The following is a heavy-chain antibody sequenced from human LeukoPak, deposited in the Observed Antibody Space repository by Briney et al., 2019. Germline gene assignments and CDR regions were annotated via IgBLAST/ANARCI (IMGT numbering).Heavy chain of an antibody. J-gene: IGHJ3*02. CDR2: ISSSSSTI. CDR3: ARESIAAAGRLGAFDI. V-gene: IGHV3-48*01. D-gene: IGHD6-13*01. CDR1: GFTFSSYS. Sequence: GGSLRLSCAASGFTFSSYSMNWVRQAPAKGLEWVSYISSSSSTIYYADSVKGRFTISRDNSKNTLYLQMNSLRAEDTAVYYCARESIAAAGRLGAFDIWGQGTMVTVSS.